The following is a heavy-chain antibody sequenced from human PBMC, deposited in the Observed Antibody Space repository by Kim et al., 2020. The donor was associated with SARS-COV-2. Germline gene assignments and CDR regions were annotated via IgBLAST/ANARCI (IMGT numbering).Heavy chain of an antibody. D-gene: IGHD6-19*01. Sequence: NPSRKSRVTISVATSKNQFYLKLSSVTAADTAVYYCARGMAVAGTEFFDYWGQGTLVTVSS. J-gene: IGHJ4*02. CDR3: ARGMAVAGTEFFDY. V-gene: IGHV4-59*09.